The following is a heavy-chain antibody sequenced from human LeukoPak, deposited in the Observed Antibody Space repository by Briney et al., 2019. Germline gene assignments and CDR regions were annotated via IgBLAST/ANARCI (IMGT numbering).Heavy chain of an antibody. Sequence: SETLSLTCTVSGVYINNYYWSWIRQPPGEGLEWIGYISNGGTTNYNPSLKSRVTISVDKSKNQLSLKLGSVTAADTAVYHCVRLQPNTGEWAFDNWGQGTLVTVS. V-gene: IGHV4-59*01. J-gene: IGHJ3*02. CDR1: GVYINNYY. CDR2: ISNGGTT. CDR3: VRLQPNTGEWAFDN. D-gene: IGHD1-1*01.